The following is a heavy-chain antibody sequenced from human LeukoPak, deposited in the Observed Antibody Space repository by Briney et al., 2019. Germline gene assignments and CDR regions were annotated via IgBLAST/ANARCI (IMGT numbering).Heavy chain of an antibody. D-gene: IGHD4-17*01. V-gene: IGHV4-30-4*01. CDR3: AGDQGDYGDYGWFDA. Sequence: SQTLSLTCTVSGGSVSSGDYYWNWIRQPPGKGPEWIGYIYHTGDTYYNPSLKSRATISVDTAKNQFSLRLSFVTATDTAVYFCAGDQGDYGDYGWFDAWGQGIQVTVSS. CDR1: GGSVSSGDYY. CDR2: IYHTGDT. J-gene: IGHJ5*02.